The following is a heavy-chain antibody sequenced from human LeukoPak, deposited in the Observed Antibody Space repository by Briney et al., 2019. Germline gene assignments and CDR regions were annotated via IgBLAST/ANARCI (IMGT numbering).Heavy chain of an antibody. CDR2: ISRSGTII. CDR3: AKVLQYYYYGMDV. D-gene: IGHD5-24*01. Sequence: GGSLRLSCAASGFTFSGYEMNWVRQAPGKGLEWVSYISRSGTIISYADSVKGRFTISRDNSKNTLYLQMNSLRAEDTAVYYCAKVLQYYYYGMDVWGQGTTVTVSS. V-gene: IGHV3-48*03. CDR1: GFTFSGYE. J-gene: IGHJ6*02.